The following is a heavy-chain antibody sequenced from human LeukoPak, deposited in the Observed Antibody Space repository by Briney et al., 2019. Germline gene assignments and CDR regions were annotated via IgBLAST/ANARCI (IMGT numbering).Heavy chain of an antibody. D-gene: IGHD1-26*01. J-gene: IGHJ4*02. CDR2: IYSGGST. V-gene: IGHV3-66*01. CDR1: GFTVSSNY. CDR3: ARAPTWDTDY. Sequence: GGSLRLSCAASGFTVSSNYMSRVRQAPGKGLEWVSVIYSGGSTYYAGSVKGRFTISRDNSKNTLYLQMNSLRAEDTAVYYCARAPTWDTDYWGQGTLVTVSS.